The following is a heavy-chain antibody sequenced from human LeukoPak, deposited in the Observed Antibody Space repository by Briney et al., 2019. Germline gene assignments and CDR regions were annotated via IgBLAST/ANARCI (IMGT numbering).Heavy chain of an antibody. CDR3: AGRSSTSSAISRWLYYYYGMDV. CDR2: MNPNSGNT. Sequence: ASVKVSCKASGYTFTSYDINWVRQATGQGLEWMGWMNPNSGNTGYAQKFQGRVTMTRNTSISTAYMELSSLRSEDTAVYYCAGRSSTSSAISRWLYYYYGMDVWGQGTTVTVSS. D-gene: IGHD2-2*01. CDR1: GYTFTSYD. V-gene: IGHV1-8*01. J-gene: IGHJ6*02.